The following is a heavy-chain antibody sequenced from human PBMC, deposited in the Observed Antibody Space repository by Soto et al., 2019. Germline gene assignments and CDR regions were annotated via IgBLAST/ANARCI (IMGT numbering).Heavy chain of an antibody. CDR1: GFTFSSYG. D-gene: IGHD3-22*01. J-gene: IGHJ6*02. Sequence: HPGGSLRLSCAASGFTFSSYGMHWVRQAPGKGLEWVAVISYDGSNKYYADSVKGRFTISRDNSKNTLYLQMNSLRAEDTAVYYCAKSITMIVVAHPYGMDVWGQGTTVTVSS. V-gene: IGHV3-30*18. CDR3: AKSITMIVVAHPYGMDV. CDR2: ISYDGSNK.